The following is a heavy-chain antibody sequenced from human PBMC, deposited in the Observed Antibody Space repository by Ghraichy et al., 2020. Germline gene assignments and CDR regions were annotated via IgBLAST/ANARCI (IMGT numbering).Heavy chain of an antibody. Sequence: GGSLRLSCAASGFTFSSYAMHWVRQAPGKGLEWVAVISYDGSNKYYADSVKGRFTISRDNSKNTLYLQMNSLRAEDTAVYYCARDWKVRGDHYYYGMDVWGQGTTVTVSS. V-gene: IGHV3-30*04. CDR2: ISYDGSNK. D-gene: IGHD3-10*01. CDR3: ARDWKVRGDHYYYGMDV. CDR1: GFTFSSYA. J-gene: IGHJ6*02.